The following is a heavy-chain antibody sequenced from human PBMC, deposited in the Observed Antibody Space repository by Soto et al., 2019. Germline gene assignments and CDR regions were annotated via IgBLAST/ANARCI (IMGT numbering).Heavy chain of an antibody. CDR3: AKGDYYDSSGYTY. D-gene: IGHD3-22*01. J-gene: IGHJ4*02. V-gene: IGHV3-23*01. CDR1: GFTFSGYA. CDR2: IIGSGGST. Sequence: GGSLRLSCAASGFTFSGYAMSWVRQAPGKGLEWVSAIIGSGGSTYYADSVKGRFTISRDNSKNTLYLQMNSLRAEDTAVYYCAKGDYYDSSGYTYWGQGTLVTVS.